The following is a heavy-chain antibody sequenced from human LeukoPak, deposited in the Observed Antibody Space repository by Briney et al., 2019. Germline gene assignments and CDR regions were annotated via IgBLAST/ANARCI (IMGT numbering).Heavy chain of an antibody. CDR2: IRGSGGSSGGTT. CDR3: AKDRGRSGSNTAMANHPRYYNYSGMDG. CDR1: GFTFTSYA. J-gene: IGHJ6*04. Sequence: GGSLRLSCAASGFTFTSYAMTWVRQAPGKGLEWVATIRGSGGSSGGTTYYADSVKGRFTISRDKPKNTLYLHMNSRTAEDTAIYYCAKDRGRSGSNTAMANHPRYYNYSGMDGWGEGTTVTVSS. D-gene: IGHD5-18*01. V-gene: IGHV3-23*01.